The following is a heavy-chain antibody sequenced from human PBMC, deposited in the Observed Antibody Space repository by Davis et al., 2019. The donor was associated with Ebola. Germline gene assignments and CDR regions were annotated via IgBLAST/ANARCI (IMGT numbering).Heavy chain of an antibody. CDR3: VRDPALVVTGGGWFFGL. D-gene: IGHD2-21*02. CDR2: ISGSGGST. CDR1: GFVFRNYV. V-gene: IGHV3-23*01. Sequence: GESLKISCAASGFVFRNYVMSWVRQAPGKGLEWVSAISGSGGSTYYADSVKGRFTVSRDNAKNSLYLQMNSLRAEDTAVYYCVRDPALVVTGGGWFFGLWGRGTLVTVSS. J-gene: IGHJ2*01.